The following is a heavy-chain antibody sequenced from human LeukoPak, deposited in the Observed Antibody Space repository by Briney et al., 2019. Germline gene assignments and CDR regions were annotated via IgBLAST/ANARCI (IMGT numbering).Heavy chain of an antibody. V-gene: IGHV3-23*01. J-gene: IGHJ6*03. CDR1: GYTFSSYG. CDR2: ISGSGGST. Sequence: SCKASGYTFSSYGMSWVRQAPGKGLEWVSAISGSGGSTYYADSVKGRFTISRDNSKNTLYLQMNSLRAEDTAVYYCAKDLDGKYYYYMDVWGKGTTVTISS. CDR3: AKDLDGKYYYYMDV. D-gene: IGHD1-1*01.